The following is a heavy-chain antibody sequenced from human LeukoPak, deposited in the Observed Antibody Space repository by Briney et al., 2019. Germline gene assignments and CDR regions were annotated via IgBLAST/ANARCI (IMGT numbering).Heavy chain of an antibody. D-gene: IGHD3-22*01. Sequence: GGSLRLSCAASGFTFSSYAMSWVRQAPGKGLEWVSAISGSGGGTYYADSVKGRFTISRDNSKNTLYLQTNSLRAEDTAVYYCAKAYDSSGSYGYFDYWGQGTLVTVSS. CDR1: GFTFSSYA. V-gene: IGHV3-23*01. J-gene: IGHJ4*02. CDR3: AKAYDSSGSYGYFDY. CDR2: ISGSGGGT.